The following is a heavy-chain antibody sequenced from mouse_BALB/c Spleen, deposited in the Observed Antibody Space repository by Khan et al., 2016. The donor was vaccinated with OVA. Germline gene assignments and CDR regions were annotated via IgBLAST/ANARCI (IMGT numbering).Heavy chain of an antibody. CDR1: GYSITSDYA. CDR2: ISYSGRT. CDR3: ARAVTITTVVATDFDY. D-gene: IGHD1-1*01. V-gene: IGHV3-2*02. Sequence: EVQLVESGPGPVNPSQSLSLTCTVTGYSITSDYAWNWIRQFPGNKLEWMGYISYSGRTSYNPSLKSRISITRDTSKTQVFLQLNSVTTEDTATYFCARAVTITTVVATDFDYWGQGTTLTVSS. J-gene: IGHJ2*01.